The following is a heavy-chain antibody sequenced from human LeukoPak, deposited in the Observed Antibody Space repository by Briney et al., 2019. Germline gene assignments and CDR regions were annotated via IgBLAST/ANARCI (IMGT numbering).Heavy chain of an antibody. V-gene: IGHV4-34*01. CDR3: ARVAPAGSFDY. CDR1: GGSFSGYY. J-gene: IGHJ4*02. Sequence: SETLSLTCAVYGGSFSGYYWSWIRQPPGKGLEWIGEINHSGSTNYNPSLKSRVTISVDTSKNQFSLKLSSVTAADTAVYYCARVAPAGSFDYWGQGTLVTVCS. CDR2: INHSGST.